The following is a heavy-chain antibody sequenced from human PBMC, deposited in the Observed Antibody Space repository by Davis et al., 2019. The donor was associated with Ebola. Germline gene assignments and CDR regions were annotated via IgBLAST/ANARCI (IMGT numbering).Heavy chain of an antibody. V-gene: IGHV3-21*01. CDR3: ASSTAGYNFDY. CDR2: ISSSSSYI. J-gene: IGHJ4*02. CDR1: GFTFSIYS. D-gene: IGHD1-1*01. Sequence: GESLKISCSASGFTFSIYSMNWVRQAPGKGLEWVSSISSSSSYIYYADSVKGRFTISRDNAKNSLYLQLKSLRAEDTAVFYCASSTAGYNFDYWGQGTLVTVSS.